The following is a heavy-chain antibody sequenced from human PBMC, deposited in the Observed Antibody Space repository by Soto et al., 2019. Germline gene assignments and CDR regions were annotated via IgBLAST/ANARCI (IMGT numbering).Heavy chain of an antibody. CDR2: ISSSGSTI. D-gene: IGHD6-6*01. CDR3: AGGGYSSSSGPEDY. Sequence: GESLKISCAASGFTFSDYYMSWIRQAPGKGLEWVSYISSSGSTIYYADSVKGRFTISRDNAKNSLYLQMNSLRAEDTAVYYCAGGGYSSSSGPEDYWGQGTLVTVSS. J-gene: IGHJ4*02. V-gene: IGHV3-11*01. CDR1: GFTFSDYY.